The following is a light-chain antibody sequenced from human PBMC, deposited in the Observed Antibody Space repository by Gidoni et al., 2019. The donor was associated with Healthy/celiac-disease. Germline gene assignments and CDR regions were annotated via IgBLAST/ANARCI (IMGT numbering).Light chain of an antibody. J-gene: IGKJ2*01. CDR1: QSVLYSSNNKNY. CDR3: QQYYSSPGT. CDR2: WAS. V-gene: IGKV4-1*01. Sequence: DIVMTQSPDSLAVSLGERATINCKSSQSVLYSSNNKNYLAWYQQKPGQPPKLLIYWASTRESGVPDRFSGSGSGTDFTLTISSLQAEDVAVYYCQQYYSSPGTFGQGTKLETK.